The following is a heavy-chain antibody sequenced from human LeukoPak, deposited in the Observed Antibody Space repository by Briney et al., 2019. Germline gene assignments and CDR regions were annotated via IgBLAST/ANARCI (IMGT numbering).Heavy chain of an antibody. Sequence: PGGSLRLSCAASGFTFGSYGMNSVRQAPGKGLEWVSSISSSSYYIYYVDSVKGRFTISRDNARNSLSLQMNSLRAEDTAVYYCARDPGGTYPDAFDIWGQGTMVTVSS. CDR3: ARDPGGTYPDAFDI. CDR2: ISSSSYYI. CDR1: GFTFGSYG. D-gene: IGHD1-26*01. V-gene: IGHV3-21*01. J-gene: IGHJ3*02.